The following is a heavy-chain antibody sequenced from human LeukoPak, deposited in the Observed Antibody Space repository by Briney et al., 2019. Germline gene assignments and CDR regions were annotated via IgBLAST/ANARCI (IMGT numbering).Heavy chain of an antibody. Sequence: SETLFLTRTVSGASVNSYYWDWIWQPPGKGLEWIGCISDSGRTYYNPSLKSRVTISLGTSNNQFSLRLTSVTAADSAMYYCTKGYYEPFDSWGHGTLVTVSS. CDR1: GASVNSYY. CDR3: TKGYYEPFDS. V-gene: IGHV4-59*02. J-gene: IGHJ4*01. D-gene: IGHD3-22*01. CDR2: ISDSGRT.